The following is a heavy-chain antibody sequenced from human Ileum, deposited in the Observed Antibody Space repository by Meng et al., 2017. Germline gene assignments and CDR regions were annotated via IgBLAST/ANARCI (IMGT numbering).Heavy chain of an antibody. D-gene: IGHD2-15*01. J-gene: IGHJ4*02. V-gene: IGHV4-4*02. CDR1: GGSISISNW. CDR3: ARARCASVSCYGDSYFDY. Sequence: QVQLQESGPGLVKPSGTLPLTCAVSGGSISISNWWTWVRQPPGKGLEWIGEIYHTGGTNYNPSLKRRVTISVDKSKNQFSLEVTSVTAADTAVYYCARARCASVSCYGDSYFDYWGQGILVTVSS. CDR2: IYHTGGT.